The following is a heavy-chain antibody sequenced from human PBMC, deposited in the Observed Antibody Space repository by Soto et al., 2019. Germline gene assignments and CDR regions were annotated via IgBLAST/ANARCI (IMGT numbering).Heavy chain of an antibody. CDR2: INAGNGNP. V-gene: IGHV1-3*01. Sequence: ASVKVSCKASGYTFTTYAIHWVRQAPGQTLEWMGWINAGNGNPKYSQKFQGRVTITRDTSASTAYMELSSLSSEDTAVYFCARVLLGSGTYYNTFDFWGQGTLVTGSS. J-gene: IGHJ4*02. D-gene: IGHD3-10*01. CDR3: ARVLLGSGTYYNTFDF. CDR1: GYTFTTYA.